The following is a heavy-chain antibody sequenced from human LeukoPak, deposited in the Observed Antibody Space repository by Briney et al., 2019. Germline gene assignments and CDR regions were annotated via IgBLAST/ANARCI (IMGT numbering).Heavy chain of an antibody. CDR1: GGSISNSSFF. J-gene: IGHJ3*02. CDR2: IYYTGST. V-gene: IGHV4-39*01. Sequence: SETLSLTCTVSGGSISNSSFFWGYIRQSPGKGLEWIGSIYYTGSTYYNPSLTSRVAIFADTSKNQFSLKLSSVTAADTAVYYCAGPFVLRFLEWFPQGAFDIWGQGTMVTVSS. CDR3: AGPFVLRFLEWFPQGAFDI. D-gene: IGHD3-3*01.